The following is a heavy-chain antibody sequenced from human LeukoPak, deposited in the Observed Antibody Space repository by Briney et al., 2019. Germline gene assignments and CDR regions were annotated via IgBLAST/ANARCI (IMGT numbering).Heavy chain of an antibody. D-gene: IGHD6-13*01. CDR2: IYYSGST. CDR3: ARWDYSSSSQNWFDP. Sequence: SETLSLTCTVSGDSISSYYWSWIRQPPGKGLEWIGSIYYSGSTNYNPSLNSRVTISVDTSKNQFSLNLSSVTAADTAVYYCARWDYSSSSQNWFDPWGQGTLVTVSS. V-gene: IGHV4-59*01. CDR1: GDSISSYY. J-gene: IGHJ5*02.